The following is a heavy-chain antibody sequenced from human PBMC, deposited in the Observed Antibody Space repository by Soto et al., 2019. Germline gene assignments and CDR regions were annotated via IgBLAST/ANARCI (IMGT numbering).Heavy chain of an antibody. D-gene: IGHD3-22*01. V-gene: IGHV3-30-3*01. Sequence: SGGSLRLSCAASGFTFSSYAMHWVRQAPGKGLEWVAVISYDGSNKYYADSVKGRFTISRDNSKNTLYLQMNSLRAEDTAVYYCARDQGLITSGLGYYYYGMDVWGQGTTVTVSS. J-gene: IGHJ6*02. CDR1: GFTFSSYA. CDR3: ARDQGLITSGLGYYYYGMDV. CDR2: ISYDGSNK.